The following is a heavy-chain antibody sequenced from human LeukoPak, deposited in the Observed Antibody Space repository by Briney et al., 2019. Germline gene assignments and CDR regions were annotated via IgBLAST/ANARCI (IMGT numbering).Heavy chain of an antibody. CDR1: GDSISSGGYY. J-gene: IGHJ4*02. CDR3: ARYQVGADYYFDY. D-gene: IGHD2-2*01. V-gene: IGHV4-61*08. CDR2: IYYRGST. Sequence: PSETLSLTCTVSGDSISSGGYYWSWIRQHPGKGLEWIGYIYYRGSTNYNPSLKSRVTISVDTSKNQFSLKLSSVTAADTAVYYCARYQVGADYYFDYWGQGTLVTVSS.